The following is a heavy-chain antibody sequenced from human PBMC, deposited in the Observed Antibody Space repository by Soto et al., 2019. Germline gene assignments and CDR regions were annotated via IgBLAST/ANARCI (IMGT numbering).Heavy chain of an antibody. CDR1: GQTFTSYA. D-gene: IGHD6-19*01. V-gene: IGHV1-3*01. Sequence: QVQLVQSGAEVKKPGASVKVSCKASGQTFTSYAMHWVRQAPGQGLEWMGWITAGNGNTKYSEKFQGRVTITTDTSASTAYMELTTLTSEDTAVYYCARARLQWLILAFDVWGQGTVVAVSS. CDR2: ITAGNGNT. CDR3: ARARLQWLILAFDV. J-gene: IGHJ3*01.